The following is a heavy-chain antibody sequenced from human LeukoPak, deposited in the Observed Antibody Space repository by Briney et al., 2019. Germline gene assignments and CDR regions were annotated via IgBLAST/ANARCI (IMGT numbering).Heavy chain of an antibody. D-gene: IGHD6-6*01. V-gene: IGHV3-23*01. CDR2: ISGNSAGT. CDR1: GFTFSSYV. Sequence: QAGGSLRLSCAASGFTFSSYVMSWVRQAPGKGLEWVSAISGNSAGTYYADSVKGRFTISRDNSKNTPYLQLNSLRAEDTAVYYCAKGSAAARPYYFDYWGQGTLVTVSS. J-gene: IGHJ4*02. CDR3: AKGSAAARPYYFDY.